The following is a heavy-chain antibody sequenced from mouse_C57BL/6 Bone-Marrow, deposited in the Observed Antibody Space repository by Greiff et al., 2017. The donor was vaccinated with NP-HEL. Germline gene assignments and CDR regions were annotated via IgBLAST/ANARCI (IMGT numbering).Heavy chain of an antibody. Sequence: QVQLQQSGPELVKPGASVKLSCKASGYAFTSSWMHWVKQRPGQGLEWIGRIYPGNGDTNYNGKFKGKATLTADKSSSTAYMQLSSLTSEDSAVYYCARTGEYYYDVDYWGQGTTLTVSS. D-gene: IGHD2-4*01. CDR3: ARTGEYYYDVDY. CDR2: IYPGNGDT. V-gene: IGHV1-82*01. J-gene: IGHJ2*01. CDR1: GYAFTSSW.